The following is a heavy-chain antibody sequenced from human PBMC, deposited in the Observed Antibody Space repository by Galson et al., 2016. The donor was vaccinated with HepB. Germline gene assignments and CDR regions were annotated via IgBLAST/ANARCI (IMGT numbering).Heavy chain of an antibody. CDR1: GFIFSNFG. J-gene: IGHJ4*02. CDR2: MLSDADNK. Sequence: SLRLSCAASGFIFSNFGFHWVRQAPGKGLEWVAVMLSDADNKYYAESVKGRFTISRDNSKNTLYLQMNSLRAEDTAVYYCARQVSISSAFARWGEYWGQGTLVTVSS. D-gene: IGHD6-13*01. CDR3: ARQVSISSAFARWGEY. V-gene: IGHV3-33*01.